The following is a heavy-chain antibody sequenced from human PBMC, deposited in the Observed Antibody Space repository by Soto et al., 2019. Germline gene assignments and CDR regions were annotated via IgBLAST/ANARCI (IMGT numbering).Heavy chain of an antibody. V-gene: IGHV3-23*01. Sequence: EVQLLESGGGLVQPGGSLRLSCAASGFTFSSYAMSWVRQAPGKGLEWVSAISGSGGSTYYADSVKGRFTISRDNSKNTLYLQMNSLRAEDTAVYYCAKSVRISIWGSYRYTSDYWGQGTLVTVSS. CDR2: ISGSGGST. CDR1: GFTFSSYA. D-gene: IGHD3-16*02. CDR3: AKSVRISIWGSYRYTSDY. J-gene: IGHJ4*02.